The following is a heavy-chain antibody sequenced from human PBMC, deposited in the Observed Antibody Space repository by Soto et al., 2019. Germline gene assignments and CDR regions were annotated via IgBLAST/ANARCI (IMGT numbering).Heavy chain of an antibody. J-gene: IGHJ5*02. CDR1: GYTFTSYG. CDR2: ISAYNGNT. CDR3: ERDPGVYSSSWYWFDP. Sequence: ASVKVSCKASGYTFTSYGISWVRQAPGQGLEWMGWISAYNGNTNYAQKLQGRVTMTTDTSTSTAYMELRSLRSDDTAVYYCERDPGVYSSSWYWFDPWGQGTLVTVSS. V-gene: IGHV1-18*01. D-gene: IGHD6-13*01.